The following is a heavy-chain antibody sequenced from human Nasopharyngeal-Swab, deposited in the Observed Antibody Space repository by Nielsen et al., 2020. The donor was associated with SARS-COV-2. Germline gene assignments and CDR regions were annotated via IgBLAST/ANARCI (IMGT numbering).Heavy chain of an antibody. Sequence: GGCLRLSCAASGFTFDDDADHWVRQAPGKGLEWVSGISWNSGSIGYADSVKDRFTISRDNAKNSLYLQINSLRAEDTALYYCAKTMVYSSSSSYFDYWGQGTLVTSPQ. CDR3: AKTMVYSSSSSYFDY. CDR2: ISWNSGSI. CDR1: GFTFDDDA. J-gene: IGHJ4*02. D-gene: IGHD6-6*01. V-gene: IGHV3-9*01.